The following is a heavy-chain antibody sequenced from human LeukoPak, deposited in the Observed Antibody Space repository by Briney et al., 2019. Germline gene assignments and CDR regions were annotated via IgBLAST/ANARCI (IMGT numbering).Heavy chain of an antibody. D-gene: IGHD5-18*01. V-gene: IGHV3-48*02. CDR2: VSDSSDV. J-gene: IGHJ4*02. CDR3: ARDGLHTAHFDY. Sequence: GGSLRLSCAASEFTFSTYTMNWVRQAPGKGLEWVSTVSDSSDVHYSDSVKGRFTISRDNARNSLYLQMNSLRDEDTAVYYCARDGLHTAHFDYWGQGTLVTVSS. CDR1: EFTFSTYT.